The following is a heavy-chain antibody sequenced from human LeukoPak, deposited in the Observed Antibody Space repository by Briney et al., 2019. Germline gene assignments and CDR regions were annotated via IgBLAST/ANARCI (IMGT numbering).Heavy chain of an antibody. Sequence: VASVKVSCKASGGTFSSYAISWVRQAPGQGLEWMGGIIPIFGTANYAQKFQGRVTITADESTSTAYMELSSLRSEDTAVYYCARGVGVYYDSSGYYFDYWGQGTLVTVSS. CDR2: IIPIFGTA. D-gene: IGHD3-22*01. J-gene: IGHJ4*02. CDR1: GGTFSSYA. V-gene: IGHV1-69*13. CDR3: ARGVGVYYDSSGYYFDY.